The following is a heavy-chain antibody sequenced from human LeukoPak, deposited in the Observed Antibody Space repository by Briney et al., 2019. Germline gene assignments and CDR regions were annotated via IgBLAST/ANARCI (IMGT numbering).Heavy chain of an antibody. J-gene: IGHJ5*02. V-gene: IGHV4-39*01. Sequence: SSEALSLTCTVSGGSISSSGYYWGWIRQPPGKGLEWIASIYYSGSTYYNPSLKSRVTISVDTSKNQLSLKLSSLTAADTAVYYCARHEYSGSYYGLSWFDPWGQGTLVTVSS. CDR1: GGSISSSGYY. CDR2: IYYSGST. CDR3: ARHEYSGSYYGLSWFDP. D-gene: IGHD1-26*01.